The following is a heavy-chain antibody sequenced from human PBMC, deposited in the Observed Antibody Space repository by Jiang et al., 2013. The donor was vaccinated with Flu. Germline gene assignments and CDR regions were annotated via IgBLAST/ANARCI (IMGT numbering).Heavy chain of an antibody. J-gene: IGHJ1*01. D-gene: IGHD6-13*01. Sequence: SSYYWSWIRQPPGRDWSGLGISITVGAPTXPSLKSRVTISVDTSKNQFSLKLSSVTAADTAVYYCARHGGSSGSAEYFQHWGQGTLVTVSS. CDR3: ARHGGSSGSAEYFQH. V-gene: IGHV4-59*08. CDR1: SSYY. CDR2: SITVGAP.